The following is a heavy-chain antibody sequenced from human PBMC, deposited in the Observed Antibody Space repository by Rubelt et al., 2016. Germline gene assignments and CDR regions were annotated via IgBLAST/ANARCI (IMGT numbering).Heavy chain of an antibody. CDR1: GYTFTGYY. CDR3: ARVPSFTSRGDS. J-gene: IGHJ4*02. CDR2: INPNTGGT. Sequence: QGQLVQSGAEVKKPGASVKVSCKASGYTFTGYYIHWVRQAPGQGLEWMGRINPNTGGTNYSQKFQGRVTMTRDTSTNTAYMWLSRLRSYETAVYYCARVPSFTSRGDSWGQGTLVTVSS. D-gene: IGHD2-2*01. V-gene: IGHV1-2*02.